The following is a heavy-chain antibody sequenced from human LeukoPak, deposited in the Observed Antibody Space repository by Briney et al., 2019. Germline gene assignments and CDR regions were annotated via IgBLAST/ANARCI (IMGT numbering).Heavy chain of an antibody. V-gene: IGHV1-8*03. J-gene: IGHJ4*02. Sequence: ASVKVSCKASGYTFTSYDITWVRQATGQGLEWMGCMNPNSGNTAFAQKFQGRVTITRNTSISTAYMGLSSLRSDDTAVYYCAREPSDIVVVPADFDYWGQGTLVTVSS. CDR1: GYTFTSYD. CDR3: AREPSDIVVVPADFDY. D-gene: IGHD2-2*01. CDR2: MNPNSGNT.